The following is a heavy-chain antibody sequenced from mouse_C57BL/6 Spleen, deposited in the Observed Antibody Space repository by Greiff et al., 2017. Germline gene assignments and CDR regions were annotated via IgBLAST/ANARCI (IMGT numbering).Heavy chain of an antibody. CDR2: IYPGDGDT. CDR1: GYAFSSYW. D-gene: IGHD2-4*01. J-gene: IGHJ1*03. CDR3: ARSWAPISPYDYYWYFDV. V-gene: IGHV1-80*01. Sequence: QVHVKQSGAELVKPGASVKISCKASGYAFSSYWMNWVKQRPGKGLEWIGQIYPGDGDTNYNGKFKGKATLTADKSSSTAYMQLSSLTSEDSAVYFCARSWAPISPYDYYWYFDVWGTGTTVTVSS.